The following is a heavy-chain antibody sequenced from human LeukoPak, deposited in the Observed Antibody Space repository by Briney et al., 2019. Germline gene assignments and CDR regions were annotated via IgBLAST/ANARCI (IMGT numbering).Heavy chain of an antibody. CDR2: IYTSGST. V-gene: IGHV4-61*02. Sequence: SETLSLTCTVSGGSISSGSYYWSWIRQPAGKGLEWIGRIYTSGSTNYNPSLKSRVTISVDTSKNQFSLKLSSVTAADTAVYYCASGGGGSYYGYYYGMDVWGQGTTVTVSS. CDR1: GGSISSGSYY. CDR3: ASGGGGSYYGYYYGMDV. J-gene: IGHJ6*02. D-gene: IGHD1-26*01.